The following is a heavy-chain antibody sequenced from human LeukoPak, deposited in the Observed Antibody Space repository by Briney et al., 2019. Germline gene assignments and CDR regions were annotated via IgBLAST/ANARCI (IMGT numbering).Heavy chain of an antibody. V-gene: IGHV3-9*01. CDR3: AKLTVPSSPDLSY. CDR1: GFTFGDYA. Sequence: TGRSLRLSCAASGFTFGDYAMHWVRQAPGKGLEWVSGITWNSGDIGYADSVKGRFTISRDNSKNSLYLQMNSLRPEDTALYYCAKLTVPSSPDLSYWGHGTQVTVSS. D-gene: IGHD4-17*01. J-gene: IGHJ4*01. CDR2: ITWNSGDI.